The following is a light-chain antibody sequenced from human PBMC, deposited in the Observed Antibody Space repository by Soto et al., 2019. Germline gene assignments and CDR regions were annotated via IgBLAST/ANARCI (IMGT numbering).Light chain of an antibody. V-gene: IGKV1-39*01. CDR1: QNISVY. J-gene: IGKJ2*03. Sequence: DIQMTQSPSSLSASVGDRVTITCRASQNISVYLNWYQQKPGKAPKPLIYAASTLLGGVPSRFSGSGSGTDFTLTISSLQPEDFAAYYCQQIFGTRYSFGQGTKLEI. CDR2: AAS. CDR3: QQIFGTRYS.